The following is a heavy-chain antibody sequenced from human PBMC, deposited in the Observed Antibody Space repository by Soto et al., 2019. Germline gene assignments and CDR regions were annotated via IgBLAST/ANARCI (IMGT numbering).Heavy chain of an antibody. D-gene: IGHD4-17*01. CDR3: AREIPKQVTTSLRWFDP. CDR2: IIPILGIA. CDR1: GGTFSSYT. Sequence: GASVKVSCKASGGTFSSYTISWVRQAPGQGLEWMGRIIPILGIANYAQKFQGRVTITADKSTSTAYMELSSLRSEDTAVYYCAREIPKQVTTSLRWFDPWGQGTLVTVSS. J-gene: IGHJ5*02. V-gene: IGHV1-69*04.